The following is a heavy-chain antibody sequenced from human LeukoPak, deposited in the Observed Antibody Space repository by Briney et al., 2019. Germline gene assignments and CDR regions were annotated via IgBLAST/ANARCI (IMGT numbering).Heavy chain of an antibody. V-gene: IGHV4-59*01. CDR2: IYSTGST. CDR3: ARDYSMTHAFDI. CDR1: GGSMSDYY. Sequence: WETLSLTYTVSGGSMSDYYWSWIRQPPGKGLEWVGYIYSTGSTNYNPSLKSRITISLDTSKNQFSLKLSSVTAADTALYYCARDYSMTHAFDIWGQGTLVTVSS. D-gene: IGHD1-26*01. J-gene: IGHJ3*02.